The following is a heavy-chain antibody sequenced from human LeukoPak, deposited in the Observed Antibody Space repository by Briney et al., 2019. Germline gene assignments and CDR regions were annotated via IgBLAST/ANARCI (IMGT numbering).Heavy chain of an antibody. Sequence: ASVKVSCNASGYTFTTYVLSWLRQSPGQGLECLGWISTYDDNIKYAQTLQGRLTLTIDTSTSTAYMELRSLTSDDTGVYYCARETYSNILTGTDYWGAGSLVTVSS. CDR2: ISTYDDNI. CDR1: GYTFTTYV. V-gene: IGHV1-18*01. J-gene: IGHJ4*02. D-gene: IGHD3-9*01. CDR3: ARETYSNILTGTDY.